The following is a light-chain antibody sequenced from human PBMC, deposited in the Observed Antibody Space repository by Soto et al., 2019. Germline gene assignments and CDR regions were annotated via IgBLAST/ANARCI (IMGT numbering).Light chain of an antibody. CDR3: QKYNGARWT. J-gene: IGKJ1*01. CDR2: KAS. V-gene: IGKV1-5*03. Sequence: DIQMTQSPSTLSGSVGDRVTITCRASQTISSWLAWYQQKPGKAPKLLIYKASTLKSGVPSRFSGSGSGTEFTLTISSLQPDDFATYYCQKYNGARWTFGQGTKVDI. CDR1: QTISSW.